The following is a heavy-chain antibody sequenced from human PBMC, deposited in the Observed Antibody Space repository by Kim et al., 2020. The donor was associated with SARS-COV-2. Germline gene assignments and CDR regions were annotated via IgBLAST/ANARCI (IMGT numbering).Heavy chain of an antibody. J-gene: IGHJ4*01. CDR1: GFTFSSYA. CDR3: AKNKTDCCSSRRGTGY. D-gene: IGHD2-2*01. V-gene: IGHV3-23*01. Sequence: GGSLRLSCAASGFTFSSYAMIWVRQAPGKGLEWVSTISSSSGYTYHADPVKGRFTISRDNAKNTLYLQMNSLRAEDTAVYYCAKNKTDCCSSRRGTGYWG. CDR2: ISSSSGYT.